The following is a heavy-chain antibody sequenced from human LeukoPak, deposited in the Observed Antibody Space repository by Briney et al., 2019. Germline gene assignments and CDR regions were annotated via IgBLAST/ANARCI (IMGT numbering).Heavy chain of an antibody. J-gene: IGHJ6*03. D-gene: IGHD2-15*01. CDR2: IYYSGST. CDR3: ARVPGYCSGGGCYSEDYYYMDV. CDR1: GGSMSSYY. V-gene: IGHV4-59*01. Sequence: PSETLSLTCTVSGGSMSSYYWSWIRQPPGKGLEWIGYIYYSGSTNYNPSLKSRVTISVDTSRNQFSLKLSSVTAADTAVYFCARVPGYCSGGGCYSEDYYYMDVWGKGTTVTVSS.